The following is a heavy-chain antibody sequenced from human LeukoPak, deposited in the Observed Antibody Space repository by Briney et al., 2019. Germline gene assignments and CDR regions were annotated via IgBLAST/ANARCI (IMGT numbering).Heavy chain of an antibody. CDR2: IYYSGST. J-gene: IGHJ4*02. D-gene: IGHD5-24*01. CDR1: GGSISSSSYY. CDR3: ARLERDGYNYLDY. V-gene: IGHV4-39*01. Sequence: SETLSLTCTVSGGSISSSSYYWGWIRQPPGKGLEWIGSIYYSGSTYYNPSLKSRVTISVDTSKNQFSLKLSSVTAADTAVYYCARLERDGYNYLDYWGQGTLVTVSS.